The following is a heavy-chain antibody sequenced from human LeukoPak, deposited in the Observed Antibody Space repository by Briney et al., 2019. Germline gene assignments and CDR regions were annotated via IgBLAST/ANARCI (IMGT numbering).Heavy chain of an antibody. CDR3: ATVKAGLSAAGPKRGVYFFDH. D-gene: IGHD6-25*01. CDR1: GEVLSNDY. Sequence: SETLSLTCSVSGEVLSNDYWTWIRQTPGKGLEWIGYISDSGNTKTNPSLESRVTMSVDTAKKQFSLTLTSVTAEDTAVYYCATVKAGLSAAGPKRGVYFFDHWGQGILVTVSS. J-gene: IGHJ4*02. V-gene: IGHV4-4*09. CDR2: ISDSGNT.